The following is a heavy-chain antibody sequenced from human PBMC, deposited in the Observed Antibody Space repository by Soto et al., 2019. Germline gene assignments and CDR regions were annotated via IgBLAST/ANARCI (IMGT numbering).Heavy chain of an antibody. V-gene: IGHV4-4*02. CDR2: IFHDGNT. CDR3: ARHEGWTGPDQ. D-gene: IGHD2-8*02. Sequence: SETLSLTCAVSGASIGSGGWWSWVRQPPGKGLEWIAEIFHDGNTNYSPSLKSRVTISVDESQNQFSLNVYSVTAADTAVYYCARHEGWTGPDQWGQGTLVTVYS. CDR1: GASIGSGGW. J-gene: IGHJ5*02.